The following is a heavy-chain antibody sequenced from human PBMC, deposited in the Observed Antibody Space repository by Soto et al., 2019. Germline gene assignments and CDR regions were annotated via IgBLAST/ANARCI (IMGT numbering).Heavy chain of an antibody. V-gene: IGHV3-30*18. J-gene: IGHJ6*02. Sequence: LRLSCAASGFTFSSYVMHWVRQAAGKGLEGVAVILDDGSKKYYGDSVKGRFTISRDNSTNTMYLQMSSLRGEDTALYSCVKDGSSAWPYFGDMDVCGRGPTVTVSS. CDR2: ILDDGSKK. CDR3: VKDGSSAWPYFGDMDV. CDR1: GFTFSSYV. D-gene: IGHD6-19*01.